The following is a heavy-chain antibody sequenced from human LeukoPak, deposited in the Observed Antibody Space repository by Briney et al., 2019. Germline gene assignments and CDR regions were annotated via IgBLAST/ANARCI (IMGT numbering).Heavy chain of an antibody. CDR1: GFNFGSYS. V-gene: IGHV3-23*01. Sequence: GGSLRLSCAASGFNFGSYSMTWVRQAPGKGLEWVSVMSADSATTFYADSVKGRFTISRDNAKNTVFLQMSSLRAEDTSLYYCARKSASGNYPLDYWGQGTLVTVSS. D-gene: IGHD3-10*01. J-gene: IGHJ4*02. CDR3: ARKSASGNYPLDY. CDR2: MSADSATT.